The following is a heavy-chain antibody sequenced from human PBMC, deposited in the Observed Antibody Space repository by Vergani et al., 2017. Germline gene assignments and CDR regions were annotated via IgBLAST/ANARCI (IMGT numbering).Heavy chain of an antibody. D-gene: IGHD3-9*01. J-gene: IGHJ6*02. CDR3: ATAARYFYWLRGGYYGMDV. CDR2: FDPEDGET. CDR1: GYTLTELS. V-gene: IGHV1-24*01. Sequence: QVQLVQSGAEVKKPGASVKVSCKVSGYTLTELSMHWVRQAPGKGLEWMGGFDPEDGETIYAQKFQGRVTMTEDTSTDTAYMELSRLRSEDTAVYYCATAARYFYWLRGGYYGMDVWGQGTTVTVSS.